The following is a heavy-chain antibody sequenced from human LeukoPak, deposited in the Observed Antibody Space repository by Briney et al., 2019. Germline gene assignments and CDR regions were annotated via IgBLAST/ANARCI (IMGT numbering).Heavy chain of an antibody. D-gene: IGHD2-21*02. J-gene: IGHJ3*02. CDR1: GGSISGYY. V-gene: IGHV4-59*01. CDR2: IYYSGST. CDR3: ARGGDLGAFDI. Sequence: SETLSLTCTVSGGSISGYYWSWIRQPPGKGLEWIGYIYYSGSTNYNPSLKSRVTISVDTTKNQFSLKLSSVTAADTAVYYCARGGDLGAFDIWGQGTMVTVSS.